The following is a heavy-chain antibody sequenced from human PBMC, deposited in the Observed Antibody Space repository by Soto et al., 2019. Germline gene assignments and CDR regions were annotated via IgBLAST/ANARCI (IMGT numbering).Heavy chain of an antibody. CDR2: ISWNSGSI. J-gene: IGHJ3*02. CDR1: GFTFDDYA. CDR3: AKDFYPRWDIGFWSGSDLNDAFDI. Sequence: GGSLRLSCAASGFTFDDYAMHWVRQAPGKGLEWVSGISWNSGSIGYADSVKGRFTISRDNAKNSLYLQMNSLRAEDTALYYCAKDFYPRWDIGFWSGSDLNDAFDIWGQGTMVTVSS. D-gene: IGHD3-3*01. V-gene: IGHV3-9*01.